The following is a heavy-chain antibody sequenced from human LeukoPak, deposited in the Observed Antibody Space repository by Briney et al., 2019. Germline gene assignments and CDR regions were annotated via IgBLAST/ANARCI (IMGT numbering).Heavy chain of an antibody. CDR3: ARAGYSSGWGSGDYYFDY. CDR1: GGSISSYY. Sequence: SKTLSLTCTVSGGSISSYYWSWIRQPPGKGLEWIGYIYYSGSTNYNPSLKSRVTISVDTSKNQFSLKLSSVTAADTAVYYCARAGYSSGWGSGDYYFDYWGQGTLVTVSS. J-gene: IGHJ4*02. CDR2: IYYSGST. V-gene: IGHV4-59*01. D-gene: IGHD6-19*01.